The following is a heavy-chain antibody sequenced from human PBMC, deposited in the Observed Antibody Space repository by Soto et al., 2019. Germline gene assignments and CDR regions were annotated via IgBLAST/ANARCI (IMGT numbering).Heavy chain of an antibody. J-gene: IGHJ4*02. Sequence: WGSLRLSCVASGFTFISYAMICVRHSPGKGLEWVSAITGDGGDTFHADSVRGRLTISRDNSRNTLYLQMDSLRAEDTALYYCAKGSATSRPYYFDYWGQGTLVTVSS. CDR1: GFTFISYA. V-gene: IGHV3-23*01. CDR2: ITGDGGDT. CDR3: AKGSATSRPYYFDY.